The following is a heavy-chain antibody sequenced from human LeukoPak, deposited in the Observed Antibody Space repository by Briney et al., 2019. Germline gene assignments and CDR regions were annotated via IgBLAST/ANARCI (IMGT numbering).Heavy chain of an antibody. CDR3: ARHRAQLKLDP. V-gene: IGHV4-59*08. J-gene: IGHJ5*02. CDR2: IYYSGST. Sequence: PSETLSLTCTVSGGSISNYYWSWLRQPPGKGLEWIGYIYYSGSTNYNPSLKSRVTISVDTSKNQFSLRLSSVTAADTAVYYCARHRAQLKLDPWGQGTLVTVSS. CDR1: GGSISNYY. D-gene: IGHD1-1*01.